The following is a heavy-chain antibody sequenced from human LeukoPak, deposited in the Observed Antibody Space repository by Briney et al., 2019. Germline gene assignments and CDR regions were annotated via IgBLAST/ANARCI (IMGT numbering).Heavy chain of an antibody. V-gene: IGHV4-31*03. D-gene: IGHD6-6*01. Sequence: SETLSLTCTVSGGSISSGGYYWSWIRQHPGKGLEWIGYIYYSGSTYYNPSLKSRVTISVDTSKNQFSLKLSSVTAADTAVYYCARGGPLRESGIAARPFGAYYFDYWGQGTLVTASS. J-gene: IGHJ4*02. CDR3: ARGGPLRESGIAARPFGAYYFDY. CDR1: GGSISSGGYY. CDR2: IYYSGST.